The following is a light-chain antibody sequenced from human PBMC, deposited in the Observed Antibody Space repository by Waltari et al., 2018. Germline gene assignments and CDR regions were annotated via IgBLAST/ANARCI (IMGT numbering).Light chain of an antibody. CDR2: DAS. J-gene: IGKJ1*01. CDR1: QSISKY. Sequence: EIMLTQSPGTLSLSPGERATLSCRASQSISKYLAWYQQKPGQAPSLLIYDASSRATGIPERFSCSGSGTDFSLTISRLEPEDFAVYYCQKYGSLPATFGQGTKVEIK. CDR3: QKYGSLPAT. V-gene: IGKV3-20*01.